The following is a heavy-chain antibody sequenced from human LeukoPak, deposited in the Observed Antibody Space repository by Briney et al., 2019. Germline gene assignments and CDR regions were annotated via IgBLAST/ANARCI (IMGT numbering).Heavy chain of an antibody. V-gene: IGHV3-7*01. CDR2: VKEDGSEK. J-gene: IGHJ4*02. CDR1: GFTFNRDW. D-gene: IGHD6-19*01. Sequence: GGSLRLSCTASGFTFNRDWTAWVRQAPGKGLEWVANVKEDGSEKNYVDSVKGRFTMSRDNAENSVYLQMNDLRAEDTGVYYCATKEPSTSGWSYWGQGTLVTVSS. CDR3: ATKEPSTSGWSY.